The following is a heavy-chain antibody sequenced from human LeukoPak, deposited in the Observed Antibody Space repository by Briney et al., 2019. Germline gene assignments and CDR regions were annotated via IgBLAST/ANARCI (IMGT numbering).Heavy chain of an antibody. Sequence: PSQTLSLTCTVSGGSISSGDYYWSWIRQPPGKGLEWIGYIYYSGSTYYNPSLKSRVTISVDTSKNQFSLKLSSVTAADTAVYYCAGSDTAMDIYFDYWGQGTLVTVSS. CDR2: IYYSGST. CDR1: GGSISSGDYY. J-gene: IGHJ4*02. CDR3: AGSDTAMDIYFDY. V-gene: IGHV4-30-4*01. D-gene: IGHD5-18*01.